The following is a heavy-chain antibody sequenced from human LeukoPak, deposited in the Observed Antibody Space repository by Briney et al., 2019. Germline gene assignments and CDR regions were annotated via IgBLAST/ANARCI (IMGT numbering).Heavy chain of an antibody. Sequence: SETLSLTCAVYGGSFSGYYWSWIRQPPGKGLEWIGEINHSGSTNHNPSLKSRVTISVDTSKNRFSLKLSSVTAADTAVYYCARRPGYMDVWDKGTTVTVSS. CDR2: INHSGST. CDR3: ARRPGYMDV. CDR1: GGSFSGYY. J-gene: IGHJ6*03. V-gene: IGHV4-34*01.